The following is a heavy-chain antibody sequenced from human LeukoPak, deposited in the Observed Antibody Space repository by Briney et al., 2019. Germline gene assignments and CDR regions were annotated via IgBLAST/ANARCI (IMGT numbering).Heavy chain of an antibody. D-gene: IGHD3-16*02. Sequence: GGSLRLSCAASGFTFSSYAMSWVRQAPGKGLEWVSAISGSGGSTYYADSVKSTYYADSAKGRFTISRDNSKNTLNPQMNSLRAEDTAVYYCAKEGYDYVWGSYRKYQFDYWGQGTLVTVSS. CDR2: ISGSGGST. CDR1: GFTFSSYA. J-gene: IGHJ4*02. CDR3: AKEGYDYVWGSYRKYQFDY. V-gene: IGHV3-23*01.